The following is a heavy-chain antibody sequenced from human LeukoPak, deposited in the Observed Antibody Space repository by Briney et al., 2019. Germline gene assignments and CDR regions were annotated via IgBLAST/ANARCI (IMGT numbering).Heavy chain of an antibody. D-gene: IGHD3-10*01. J-gene: IGHJ6*02. CDR1: GGSFRSYV. CDR2: IIPVLGVS. CDR3: ARAPITMVRGYYYYGMDV. V-gene: IGHV1-69*04. Sequence: ASVKVSCKASGGSFRSYVITWVRQAPGQGLEWMGRIIPVLGVSNFAQKFQGRVTITADKSTSTAYMELSSLRSEDTAVYYCARAPITMVRGYYYYGMDVWGQGTTVTVSS.